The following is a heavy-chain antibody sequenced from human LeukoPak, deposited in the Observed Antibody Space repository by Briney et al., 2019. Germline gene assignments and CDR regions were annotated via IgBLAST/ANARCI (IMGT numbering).Heavy chain of an antibody. V-gene: IGHV1-8*01. Sequence: GASVKVACKASGYTFTSYDINWVRQATGQGLEWMGWMNPNSGNTGYAQKFQGRVTMTRNTSISTAYMELSSLRSEDTAVYYCARVGYYYDSSGYYYYFDYWGQGTLVTVSS. D-gene: IGHD3-22*01. CDR2: MNPNSGNT. J-gene: IGHJ4*02. CDR3: ARVGYYYDSSGYYYYFDY. CDR1: GYTFTSYD.